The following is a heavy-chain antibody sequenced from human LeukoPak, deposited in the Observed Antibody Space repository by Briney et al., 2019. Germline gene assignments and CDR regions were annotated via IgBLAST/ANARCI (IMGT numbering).Heavy chain of an antibody. CDR3: ARVDYYGSGSLDY. J-gene: IGHJ4*02. V-gene: IGHV3-48*03. CDR1: GFTFSSYE. D-gene: IGHD3-10*01. Sequence: GGSLRLSCAASGFTFSSYEMNWVRQAPGKGLEWVSYISSSGSTIYYADSVKGRFTISRDNAKNSLYLQMNSLRAEDTAVYYCARVDYYGSGSLDYWGQGTLVTVSS. CDR2: ISSSGSTI.